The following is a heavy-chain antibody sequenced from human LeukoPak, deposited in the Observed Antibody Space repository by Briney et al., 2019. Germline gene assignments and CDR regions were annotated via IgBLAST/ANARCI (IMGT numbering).Heavy chain of an antibody. CDR2: IRYDGSNK. D-gene: IGHD6-6*01. CDR1: GFTFSSYG. CDR3: AKIAARGYYFDY. J-gene: IGHJ4*02. Sequence: GGSLRLSCAASGFTFSSYGMHWVRQAPGKGLGWVAFIRYDGSNKYYADSVKGRFTISRDNSKNTLYLQMNSLRAEDTAVYYCAKIAARGYYFDYWGQGTLVTVSS. V-gene: IGHV3-30*02.